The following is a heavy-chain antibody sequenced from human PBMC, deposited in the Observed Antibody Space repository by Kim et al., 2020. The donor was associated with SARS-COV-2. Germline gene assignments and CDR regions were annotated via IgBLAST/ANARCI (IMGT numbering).Heavy chain of an antibody. CDR1: GGSISSGGYY. CDR3: ARVNVGYSSTRGRQYYFDY. Sequence: SETLSLTCTVSGGSISSGGYYWSWIRQHPGKGLEWIGYIYYSGSTYYNPSLKSRVTISVDTSKNQFSLKLSSVTAADTAVYYCARVNVGYSSTRGRQYYFDYWGQGTLVTVSS. J-gene: IGHJ4*02. D-gene: IGHD5-18*01. V-gene: IGHV4-31*03. CDR2: IYYSGST.